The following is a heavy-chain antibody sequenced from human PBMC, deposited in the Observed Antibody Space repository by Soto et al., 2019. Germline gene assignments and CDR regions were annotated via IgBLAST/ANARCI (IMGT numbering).Heavy chain of an antibody. D-gene: IGHD5-18*01. CDR1: GVTFSSYA. CDR3: ASLRMGDTAMGDYFDY. J-gene: IGHJ4*02. CDR2: IIPIFGTA. V-gene: IGHV1-69*13. Sequence: GASVKVSCKASGVTFSSYAISWVRQAPGQGLEWMRGIIPIFGTANYAQKFQGRVTITADESTSTAYMELSSLKSEDTAVYYCASLRMGDTAMGDYFDYWGQGTLVTVSS.